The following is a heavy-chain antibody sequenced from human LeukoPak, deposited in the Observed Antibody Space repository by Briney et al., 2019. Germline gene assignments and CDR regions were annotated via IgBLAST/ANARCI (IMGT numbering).Heavy chain of an antibody. Sequence: GGSLRLSCAASGFTFSSYEMNWVRQAPGKGLEWVSYIISSSSTIYYANSVKGRFTISRDNAKNSLDMQMSSLRAEDTAVYYCARDYTYYYDSSGYWDGFDIWGQGPMFTVSS. D-gene: IGHD3-22*01. CDR1: GFTFSSYE. V-gene: IGHV3-48*03. CDR3: ARDYTYYYDSSGYWDGFDI. CDR2: IISSSSTI. J-gene: IGHJ3*02.